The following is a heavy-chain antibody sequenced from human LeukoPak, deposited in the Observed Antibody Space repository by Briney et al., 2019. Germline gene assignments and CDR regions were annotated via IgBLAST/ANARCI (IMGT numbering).Heavy chain of an antibody. D-gene: IGHD3-10*01. CDR2: IGGSDGRT. CDR1: GFTFSTYA. V-gene: IGHV3-23*01. J-gene: IGHJ6*03. CDR3: AKGVGRLYYYYYMDV. Sequence: PGGSLRLSCAASGFTFSTYAMSWVRQAPGKGLEWVSLIGGSDGRTSYADSVKGRFTISRDNSKNTLYLQMNSLRAEDTAVYYCAKGVGRLYYYYYMDVWGKGTTVTVSS.